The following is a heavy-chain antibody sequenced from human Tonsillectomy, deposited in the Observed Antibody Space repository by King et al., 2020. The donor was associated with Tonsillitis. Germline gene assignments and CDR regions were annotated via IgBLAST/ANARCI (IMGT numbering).Heavy chain of an antibody. CDR1: GFTFSSYW. J-gene: IGHJ3*02. CDR2: IKEDGSEM. Sequence: DVQLVESGGGLVQPGGSLRLSCAASGFTFSSYWMSWVRQAPGKGLEWVANIKEDGSEMYYVDSVKGRFTISRDNAKNSLYLQMNSLRAEDTAVYYCAREGTARVFSMMLYDAFDIWGQGTMVTVSS. V-gene: IGHV3-7*01. D-gene: IGHD4/OR15-4a*01. CDR3: AREGTARVFSMMLYDAFDI.